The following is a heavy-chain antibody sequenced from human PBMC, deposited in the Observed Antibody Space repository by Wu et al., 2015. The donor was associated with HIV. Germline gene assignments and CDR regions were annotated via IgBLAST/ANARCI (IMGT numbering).Heavy chain of an antibody. CDR3: AKEGNYYAY. V-gene: IGHV4-30-4*08. Sequence: QVQLQESGPGLIKPSQTLSLTCTVSGGSVNSGDYYWSWIRQPPGKGLEWIGYIYNSVNTYYNPSLKSRVTISVEKSKNQFSLKLSSVTAADTAVYYCAKEGNYYAYWGQGTLVTVSS. J-gene: IGHJ4*02. CDR2: IYNSVNT. CDR1: GGSVNSGDYY.